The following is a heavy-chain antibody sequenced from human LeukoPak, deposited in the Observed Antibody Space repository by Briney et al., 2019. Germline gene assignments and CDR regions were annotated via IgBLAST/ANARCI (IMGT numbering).Heavy chain of an antibody. CDR1: GFTFRTSA. CDR3: AKKTPGIHPFDS. V-gene: IGHV3-23*01. Sequence: GGSLRLSCAASGFTFRTSALSWVRQSPGRGLEWVSTVGTDSDTYYADSVKGRFTISRDNSKNTVYLQMTGLRADDTAVYYCAKKTPGIHPFDSWGQGALVTVSP. J-gene: IGHJ4*02. CDR2: VGTDSDT. D-gene: IGHD6-13*01.